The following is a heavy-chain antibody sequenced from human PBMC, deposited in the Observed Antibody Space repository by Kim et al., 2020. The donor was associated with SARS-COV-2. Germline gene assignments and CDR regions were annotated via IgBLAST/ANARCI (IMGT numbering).Heavy chain of an antibody. D-gene: IGHD2-2*02. V-gene: IGHV1-69*13. CDR1: GGTFNNYA. CDR3: ARDRKYCTSATCYNSYYYGMDV. J-gene: IGHJ6*02. CDR2: IIPIFDTA. Sequence: SVKVSCKASGGTFNNYAISWVRQAPGQGLEWMGGIIPIFDTANYAQRFQGRVSITAEESTSTAYMELSSMRFEDTVVYYCARDRKYCTSATCYNSYYYGMDVWRQTTTLTVS.